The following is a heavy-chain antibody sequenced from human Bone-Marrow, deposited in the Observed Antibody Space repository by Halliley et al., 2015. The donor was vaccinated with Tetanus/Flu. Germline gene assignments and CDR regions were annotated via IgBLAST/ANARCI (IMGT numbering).Heavy chain of an antibody. V-gene: IGHV4-30-4*01. J-gene: IGHJ5*02. Sequence: TLSLTCVVSGDSISSGGYYWSWLRQPPGKAPEWIGYFYYGGNTYYNPSLESRTSISVDASKNLFSLNLTSVTAADTAVYYCARDKDTSMVGWVGPWGQGILVTVSS. CDR1: GDSISSGGYY. D-gene: IGHD3-10*01. CDR3: ARDKDTSMVGWVGP. CDR2: FYYGGNT.